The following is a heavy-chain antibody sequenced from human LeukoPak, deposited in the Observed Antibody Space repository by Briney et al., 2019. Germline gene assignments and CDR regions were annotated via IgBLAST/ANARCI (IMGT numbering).Heavy chain of an antibody. CDR1: GFTFSNYG. D-gene: IGHD1-26*01. V-gene: IGHV3-30*02. J-gene: IGHJ4*02. CDR2: ISFDGSQK. CDR3: AKETSGSYYD. Sequence: GGSLRLSCAASGFTFSNYGMHWVRQAPGKGLEWVALISFDGSQKYYADSVKGRFTISRDNSKSTVYLQMNSLRVEDAAVYYCAKETSGSYYDWGQGTLVTVSS.